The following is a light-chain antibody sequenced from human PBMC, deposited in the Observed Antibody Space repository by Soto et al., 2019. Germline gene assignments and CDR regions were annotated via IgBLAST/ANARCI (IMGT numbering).Light chain of an antibody. Sequence: DIQMTQSPSTLSASVGDRVTITCRASQSISTSLAWYQQKPGKAPKVLIYKASSLESGVPSRFSGSGSGTEFTLTISSLQHDDFATYYCQHCDSYWTFGQGTEVEIK. CDR1: QSISTS. V-gene: IGKV1-5*03. J-gene: IGKJ1*01. CDR2: KAS. CDR3: QHCDSYWT.